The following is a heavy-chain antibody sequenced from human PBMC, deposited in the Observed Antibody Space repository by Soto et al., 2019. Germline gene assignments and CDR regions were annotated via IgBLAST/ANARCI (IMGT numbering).Heavy chain of an antibody. V-gene: IGHV3-7*03. CDR1: GFTFSSYY. CDR2: ISQDGRAT. Sequence: EMQLVESGGGLVQPGGSLRLSCAASGFTFSSYYMTWVRQAPGRGLEWVAHISQDGRATYHADSVKDRFIISRDNAKNSLFLHINPLRAEDTAVYKCTRLNYAMDVWGQGTTVTVS. CDR3: TRLNYAMDV. J-gene: IGHJ6*02.